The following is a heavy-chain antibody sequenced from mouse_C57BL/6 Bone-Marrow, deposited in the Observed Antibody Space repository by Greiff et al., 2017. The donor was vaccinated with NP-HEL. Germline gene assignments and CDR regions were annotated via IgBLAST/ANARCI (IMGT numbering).Heavy chain of an antibody. D-gene: IGHD2-1*01. J-gene: IGHJ1*03. CDR3: AKDENYGNHWYFDV. CDR2: IYPGDGDT. Sequence: QVQLKQSGAELVKPGASVKISCKASGYAFSSYWMNWVKQRPGKGLEWIGQIYPGDGDTNYNGKFKGKATLTADKSSSTAYMQLSSLTSEDSAVYFCAKDENYGNHWYFDVWGTGTTVTVSS. CDR1: GYAFSSYW. V-gene: IGHV1-80*01.